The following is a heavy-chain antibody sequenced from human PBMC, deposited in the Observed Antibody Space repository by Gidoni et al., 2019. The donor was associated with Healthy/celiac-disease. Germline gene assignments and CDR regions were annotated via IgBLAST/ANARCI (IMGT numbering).Heavy chain of an antibody. D-gene: IGHD3-9*01. V-gene: IGHV3-15*01. CDR2: IKSKNDGGTT. CDR1: GFPLSNTW. CDR3: TTDGYFDWLSFDS. J-gene: IGHJ4*02. Sequence: EVQLVESGGGWVKPGGSLRLSCAPSGFPLSNTWMSWVRQAPGKGQAWVGRIKSKNDGGTTDYAAPVKGRFTISREDSKNTLYLQMNSLKSEDTGVYYCTTDGYFDWLSFDSWGQGTLVTVSS.